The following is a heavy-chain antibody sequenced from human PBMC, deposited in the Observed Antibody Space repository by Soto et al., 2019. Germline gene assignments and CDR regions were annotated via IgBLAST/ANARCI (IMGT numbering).Heavy chain of an antibody. CDR2: INHSGST. CDR1: GGSFSDYY. J-gene: IGHJ4*02. V-gene: IGHV4-34*01. CDR3: ARGREYCSGGSCYLPIDY. Sequence: QVQLQQWGAGLLKPSETLSLTCAVYGGSFSDYYWSWIRQPPGKWLECIGEINHSGSTNYNPSLKSRVTISVDTTKNQFSLRLSSVTAADTAVYYCARGREYCSGGSCYLPIDYWGQGTLVTVS. D-gene: IGHD2-15*01.